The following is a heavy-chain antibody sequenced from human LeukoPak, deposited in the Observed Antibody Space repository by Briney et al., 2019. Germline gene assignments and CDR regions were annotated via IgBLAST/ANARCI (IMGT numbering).Heavy chain of an antibody. V-gene: IGHV1-69*05. J-gene: IGHJ4*02. D-gene: IGHD3-22*01. Sequence: GASVKVPCKASGGTFSSYAISWVRQAPGQGLEWMGRIIPIFGTANYAQKFQGRVTITTDESTSTAYMELSSLRSEDTAVYYCASCNYYDSSGYYPYYFDYWGQGTLVTVSS. CDR1: GGTFSSYA. CDR3: ASCNYYDSSGYYPYYFDY. CDR2: IIPIFGTA.